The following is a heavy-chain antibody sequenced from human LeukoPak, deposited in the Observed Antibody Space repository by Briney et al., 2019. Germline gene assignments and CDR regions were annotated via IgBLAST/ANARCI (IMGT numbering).Heavy chain of an antibody. J-gene: IGHJ4*02. Sequence: GGSLRLXCAASGFTCSSYWMSWVRQAPGKGLEWVANIKQDGSEKYYVDSVKGRFTISRDNAKNSLYLQMNSLRAEDTAVYYCAREGESGYVWGSYRNFDYWGQGTLVTVSS. D-gene: IGHD3-16*02. V-gene: IGHV3-7*01. CDR1: GFTCSSYW. CDR3: AREGESGYVWGSYRNFDY. CDR2: IKQDGSEK.